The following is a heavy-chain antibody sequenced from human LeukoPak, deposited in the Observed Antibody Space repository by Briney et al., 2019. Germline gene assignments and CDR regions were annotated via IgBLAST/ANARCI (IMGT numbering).Heavy chain of an antibody. D-gene: IGHD3-22*01. CDR2: INHSGST. V-gene: IGHV4-34*01. CDR1: GGSFSGYY. CDR3: ARGFHYYDSSGGVNWFDP. J-gene: IGHJ5*02. Sequence: MASETLSLTCAVYGGSFSGYYWSWIRQPPGKGLEWIGEINHSGSTNYNPSLKSRVTISVDTSKNQFSLKLSSVTAADTAVYYCARGFHYYDSSGGVNWFDPWGQGTLVTVSS.